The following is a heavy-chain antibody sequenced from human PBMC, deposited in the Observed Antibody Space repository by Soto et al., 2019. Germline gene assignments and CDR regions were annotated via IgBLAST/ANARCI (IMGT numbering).Heavy chain of an antibody. V-gene: IGHV3-23*01. CDR2: ISGSGGST. J-gene: IGHJ4*02. CDR3: AKAYNPLGIAAAGPDYFDY. CDR1: GFTFSSYA. D-gene: IGHD6-13*01. Sequence: EVQLLESGGGLVQPGGSLRLSCAASGFTFSSYAMSWVRQAPGKGLEWVSAISGSGGSTYYADSVKGRFTISRDNSKNTLYLQMNSLRAEDTAVYYCAKAYNPLGIAAAGPDYFDYWGQGTLVTVSS.